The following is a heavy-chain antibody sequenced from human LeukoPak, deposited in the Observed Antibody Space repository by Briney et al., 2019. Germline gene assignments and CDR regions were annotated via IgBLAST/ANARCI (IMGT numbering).Heavy chain of an antibody. CDR3: ARDLSSGWYGSDY. J-gene: IGHJ4*02. V-gene: IGHV3-11*06. CDR2: ISSSSSYK. CDR1: GFTFRDYY. Sequence: GGSLRLSRASCGFTFRDYYMRWLRQARAKGLEGVSYISSSSSYKKYADSVKGGFTISRDNTKNSLYLQMNSLRAEDTAVFYCARDLSSGWYGSDYWGQGTLVTVSS. D-gene: IGHD6-19*01.